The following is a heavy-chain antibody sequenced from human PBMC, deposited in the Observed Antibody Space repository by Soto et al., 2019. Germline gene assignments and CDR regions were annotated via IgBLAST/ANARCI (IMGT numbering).Heavy chain of an antibody. CDR3: AKAGDPITPFFDY. J-gene: IGHJ4*02. CDR2: ISYDGSNK. D-gene: IGHD4-17*01. V-gene: IGHV3-30*18. Sequence: GGSLRLSCAASGFTFSSYGMHWVRQAPGKGLEWVAVISYDGSNKYYADSVKGRFTISRDNSKNTLYLQMNSLRAEDTAVYYCAKAGDPITPFFDYWGQGTLVTVSS. CDR1: GFTFSSYG.